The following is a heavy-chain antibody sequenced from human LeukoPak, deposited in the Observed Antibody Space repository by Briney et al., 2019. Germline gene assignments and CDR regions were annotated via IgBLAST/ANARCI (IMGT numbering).Heavy chain of an antibody. CDR3: ARGSYYDSSGYYVDPFDY. J-gene: IGHJ4*02. CDR2: IYTSGST. V-gene: IGHV4-4*07. Sequence: PSETLSLTCTVSGGSISSYYWSWIRKPAGKGLEWIGRIYTSGSTNYNPSLKSRVTMSVDTSKNQFSLKLSSVTAADTAVYYCARGSYYDSSGYYVDPFDYWGQGTLVTVSS. CDR1: GGSISSYY. D-gene: IGHD3-22*01.